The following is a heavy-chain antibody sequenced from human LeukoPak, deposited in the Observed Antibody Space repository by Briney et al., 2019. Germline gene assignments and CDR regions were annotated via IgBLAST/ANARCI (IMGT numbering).Heavy chain of an antibody. CDR3: AAGGFY. Sequence: GGSLRLSCAASGFTFSSYSMNWVRQAPGKGLEWVSYISSSSSEIYYADSVKGRFTISRDNAKNSLYLQMNILRAEDTAVYYCAAGGFYWGQGILVTVS. CDR1: GFTFSSYS. J-gene: IGHJ4*02. V-gene: IGHV3-21*05. D-gene: IGHD2-8*02. CDR2: ISSSSSEI.